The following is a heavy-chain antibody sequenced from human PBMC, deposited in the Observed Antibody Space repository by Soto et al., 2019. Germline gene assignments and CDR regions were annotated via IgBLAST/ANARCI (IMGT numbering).Heavy chain of an antibody. J-gene: IGHJ4*02. V-gene: IGHV3-9*01. CDR2: ISWNSGSI. CDR3: ARAYDFLSGIFDY. D-gene: IGHD3-3*01. CDR1: GFTFDDYA. Sequence: EVQLVASGGGLVQPGRSLRLSCAASGFTFDDYAMHWVRQAPGKGLEWVSDISWNSGSIGYSDSVKGRFTISRDNAKNSLYLQMNSLRAEDTALYYCARAYDFLSGIFDYWGQGTLVTVS.